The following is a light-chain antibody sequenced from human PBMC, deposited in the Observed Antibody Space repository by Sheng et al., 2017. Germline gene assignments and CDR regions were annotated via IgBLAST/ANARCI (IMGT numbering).Light chain of an antibody. CDR1: QPISSY. J-gene: IGKJ1*01. CDR2: ATF. V-gene: IGKV1-39*01. CDR3: QQSYSIPWT. Sequence: DIHMTQSPPSLSASVGDSITITCRASQPISSYLNWYQQKPGEAPNLLISATFTLQDGVPSRFSGIGSGTDFTLIISRLQPEDVATYYCQQSYSIPWTFGQGTKVEIK.